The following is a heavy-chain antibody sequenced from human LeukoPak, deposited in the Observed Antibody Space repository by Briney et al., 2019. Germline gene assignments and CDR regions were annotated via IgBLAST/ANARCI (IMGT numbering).Heavy chain of an antibody. CDR3: ARVGPTYTSSCVDY. D-gene: IGHD6-13*01. V-gene: IGHV4-38-2*02. CDR1: GYSINSGYY. CDR2: IYQSRTT. J-gene: IGHJ4*02. Sequence: SENLSLTCTVSGYSINSGYYWGWIRQPPGKGLEWIGTIYQSRTTYYNPSLKSRLTISVDTSKNQFSLKLSSVTAADTAVYYCARVGPTYTSSCVDYWGQGTLVTVSS.